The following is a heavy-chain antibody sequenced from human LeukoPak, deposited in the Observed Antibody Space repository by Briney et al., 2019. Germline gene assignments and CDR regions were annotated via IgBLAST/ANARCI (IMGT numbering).Heavy chain of an antibody. CDR2: IRLDGSNK. Sequence: GGSLRLSCAASGFTFSSYGMHWLRQAPGKGLEWVAFIRLDGSNKYYADSVKGRFAISKDNAENSLYLQMNSLRAEDTAVYYCARAQVGYNWFDPWGQGTLVSVSS. D-gene: IGHD1-26*01. J-gene: IGHJ5*02. CDR3: ARAQVGYNWFDP. V-gene: IGHV3-30*02. CDR1: GFTFSSYG.